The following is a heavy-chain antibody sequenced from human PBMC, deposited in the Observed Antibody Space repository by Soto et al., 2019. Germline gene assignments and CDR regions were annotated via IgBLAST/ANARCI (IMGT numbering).Heavy chain of an antibody. V-gene: IGHV4-31*03. CDR2: IYYNEDT. D-gene: IGHD6-6*01. CDR3: ARRGGSSSGYYYYDMDV. CDR1: GGSMNSGGYY. Sequence: SETLSLTCSVSGGSMNSGGYYCSWIRQHPGKGLEWIGYIYYNEDTYYNPSLKSRVTISVDTSKNQCSLNLTSVTVADTAVYYCARRGGSSSGYYYYDMDVWGQGTTVTVSS. J-gene: IGHJ6*02.